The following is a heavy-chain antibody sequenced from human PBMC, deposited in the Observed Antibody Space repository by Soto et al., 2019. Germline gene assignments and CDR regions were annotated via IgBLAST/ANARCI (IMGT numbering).Heavy chain of an antibody. CDR2: ISSSSSYI. J-gene: IGHJ4*02. D-gene: IGHD2-8*01. Sequence: EVQLVESGGGLVKPGGSLRLTCAASGFTFSSYSMNWVRQAPGKGLEWVSSISSSSSYIYYADSVKGRFTISRDNAKNSLYLQMNSLRAEDTAVYYCAREHEWYFDYWGQGTLVTVSS. CDR3: AREHEWYFDY. V-gene: IGHV3-21*01. CDR1: GFTFSSYS.